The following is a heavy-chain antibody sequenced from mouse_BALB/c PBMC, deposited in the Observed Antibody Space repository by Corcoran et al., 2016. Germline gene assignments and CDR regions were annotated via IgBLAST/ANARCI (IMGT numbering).Heavy chain of an antibody. Sequence: EVQLQQSGAELVRPGALVTFSCIASCFNIKDSYMHWVKQRTEQGLEWIGWIDPENGNTIYDPKFQGKASITADTSSNTAYLQLSSLTSEDTAVYYCARQGYDMDYWGQGTSVAVSS. CDR2: IDPENGNT. J-gene: IGHJ4*01. CDR3: ARQGYDMDY. V-gene: IGHV14-1*02. CDR1: CFNIKDSY.